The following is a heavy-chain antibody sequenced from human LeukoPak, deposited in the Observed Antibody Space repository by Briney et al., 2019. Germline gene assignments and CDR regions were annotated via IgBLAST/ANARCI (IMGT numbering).Heavy chain of an antibody. CDR2: VNPNNSGT. CDR1: GYTFTGYF. J-gene: IGHJ3*02. V-gene: IGHV1-2*02. CDR3: AIIPAAPMHNPNAVDI. Sequence: ASVQVSCKASGYTFTGYFMHWVRQAPTQGLEWMGWVNPNNSGTFYSQKFQGRITMTRDTSISTAYMELSRLTSDDTAMYFCAIIPAAPMHNPNAVDIWGQGTMVTVSS. D-gene: IGHD2-2*01.